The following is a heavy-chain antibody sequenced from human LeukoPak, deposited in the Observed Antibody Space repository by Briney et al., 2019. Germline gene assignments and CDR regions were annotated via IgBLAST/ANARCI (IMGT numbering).Heavy chain of an antibody. CDR3: ARGTQRAFDI. J-gene: IGHJ3*02. V-gene: IGHV3-48*02. Sequence: PGGSLRLSCVASGFTFSSYSMHWVRQAPGKGLEWVSYISSSSNTIYYADSVKGRFTISRDNAKNSLYLQMNSLRDEGSAVYYCARGTQRAFDIWGQGTMVTVSS. CDR2: ISSSSNTI. CDR1: GFTFSSYS. D-gene: IGHD2-2*01.